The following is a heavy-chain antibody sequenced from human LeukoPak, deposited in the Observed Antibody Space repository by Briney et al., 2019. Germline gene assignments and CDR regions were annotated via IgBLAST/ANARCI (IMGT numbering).Heavy chain of an antibody. CDR1: GFTFSNYG. V-gene: IGHV3-30*18. D-gene: IGHD4-23*01. J-gene: IGHJ4*02. CDR2: TSYDGGHK. CDR3: AKGTTTVVTPFDY. Sequence: GGSLRLSCAASGFTFSNYGMHWVRQAPGKGLEWVAVTSYDGGHKYYADSVKGRFTISRDNSKNTLYLQMNSLRAEDTAAYYCAKGTTTVVTPFDYWGQGTLVTVSS.